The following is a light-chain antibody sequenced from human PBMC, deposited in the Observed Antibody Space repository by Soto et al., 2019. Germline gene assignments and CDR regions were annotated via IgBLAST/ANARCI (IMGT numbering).Light chain of an antibody. CDR3: SSYTRSSTRV. CDR1: SSDVGGYNY. CDR2: EVS. Sequence: QSVLTQPASVSGSPGQSITISCTGTSSDVGGYNYVSWYQQHPGKAPKLMIYEVSNRPAGVSNRFSGSKSGNTASLTISGFQAEDEDDYYFSSYTRSSTRVFGGGTKVAVL. V-gene: IGLV2-14*01. J-gene: IGLJ3*02.